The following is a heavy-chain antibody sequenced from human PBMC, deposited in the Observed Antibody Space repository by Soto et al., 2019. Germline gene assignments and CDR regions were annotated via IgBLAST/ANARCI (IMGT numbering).Heavy chain of an antibody. CDR3: VKDESINWYSGHFRH. J-gene: IGHJ1*01. D-gene: IGHD6-13*01. Sequence: VQLVESGGGLVQPRRSLRLSCAASGFTFDDYAMHWVRQVPGKGLEWVSGINWNSGSIGYADSVKGRFAISRDNAKNSLHLQMNSLRAEDTAFYYCVKDESINWYSGHFRHWGQGTLVTVSS. CDR1: GFTFDDYA. V-gene: IGHV3-9*01. CDR2: INWNSGSI.